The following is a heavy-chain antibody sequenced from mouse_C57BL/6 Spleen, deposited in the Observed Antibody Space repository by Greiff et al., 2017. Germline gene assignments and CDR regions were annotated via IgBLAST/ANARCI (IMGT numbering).Heavy chain of an antibody. Sequence: EVKVVESGGGLVQPGGSLSLSCAASGFTFTDYYMSWVRQPPGTALEWLGFIRNKANGYTTEYSASVKGRFTISRDNSQSILYLQMNALRAEDSATYYCARELGYYYAMDYWGQGTSVTVSS. J-gene: IGHJ4*01. CDR3: ARELGYYYAMDY. D-gene: IGHD4-1*01. V-gene: IGHV7-3*01. CDR2: IRNKANGYTT. CDR1: GFTFTDYY.